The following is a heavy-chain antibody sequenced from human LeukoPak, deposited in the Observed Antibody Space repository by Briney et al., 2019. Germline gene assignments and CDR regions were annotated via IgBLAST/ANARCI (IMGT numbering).Heavy chain of an antibody. CDR1: GYTFTNYW. J-gene: IGHJ4*02. D-gene: IGHD2-2*01. V-gene: IGHV5-51*01. CDR2: IYPGDSDT. CDR3: AKTYCGSTSCPFDY. Sequence: GESLKISCKGFGYTFTNYWIGWVRQMPGQGLEWMGIIYPGDSDTRYSPSFQGQVTVSVDKSISTAYLQWSSLKASDTAMYYCAKTYCGSTSCPFDYWGQGTLVTVSP.